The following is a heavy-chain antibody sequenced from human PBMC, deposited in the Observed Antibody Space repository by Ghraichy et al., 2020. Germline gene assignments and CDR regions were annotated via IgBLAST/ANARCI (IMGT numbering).Heavy chain of an antibody. Sequence: RGSLRLSCAASGFTFSSYSMNWVRQAPGKGLEWVSSISSSSSYIYYADSVKGRFTISRDNAKNSLYLQMNSLRAEDTAVYYCARDLQSNAFDIWGQGTMVTVSS. V-gene: IGHV3-21*01. CDR1: GFTFSSYS. CDR2: ISSSSSYI. CDR3: ARDLQSNAFDI. J-gene: IGHJ3*02.